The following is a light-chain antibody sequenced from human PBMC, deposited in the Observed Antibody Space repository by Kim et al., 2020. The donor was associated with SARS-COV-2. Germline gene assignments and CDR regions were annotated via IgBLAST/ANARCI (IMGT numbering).Light chain of an antibody. J-gene: IGLJ1*01. V-gene: IGLV2-14*03. Sequence: GQSITISCTGTRSDVGYYKSVSWYQQHPGKAPKLIMYDVSERASGVSNRFSGSQSGNTASLTISGLRAEDEADYYCSSHTTSSTYVFGSGTRVTVL. CDR3: SSHTTSSTYV. CDR2: DVS. CDR1: RSDVGYYKS.